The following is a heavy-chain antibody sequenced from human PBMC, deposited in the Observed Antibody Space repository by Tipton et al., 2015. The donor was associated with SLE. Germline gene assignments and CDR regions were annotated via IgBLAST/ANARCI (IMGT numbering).Heavy chain of an antibody. V-gene: IGHV3-11*04. CDR2: ISSSGSTI. CDR3: ARSGHFLPGYSSGFDY. D-gene: IGHD6-19*01. Sequence: SLRLSCAASGFTFSDYYMSWVRQAPGKGLEWVSYISSSGSTIYYADSVKGRFTISRDNAKNSLYLQMNSLRAEDTAVYYCARSGHFLPGYSSGFDYWGQGTLVTVSS. CDR1: GFTFSDYY. J-gene: IGHJ4*02.